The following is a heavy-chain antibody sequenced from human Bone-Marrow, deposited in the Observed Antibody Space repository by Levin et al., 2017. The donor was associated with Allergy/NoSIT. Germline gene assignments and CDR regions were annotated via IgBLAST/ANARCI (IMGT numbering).Heavy chain of an antibody. V-gene: IGHV5-51*01. D-gene: IGHD2-21*01. CDR3: ARRDSDGSNSFDY. CDR2: IFPSDSDT. CDR1: GYSFTNYW. Sequence: GESLKISCQASGYSFTNYWFGWVRQRPGKGLEWMGLIFPSDSDTRVSPSFQGQIIMSVDKSISTAYLQWSSLKASDSGMYYCARRDSDGSNSFDYWGQGTLVTVSS. J-gene: IGHJ4*02.